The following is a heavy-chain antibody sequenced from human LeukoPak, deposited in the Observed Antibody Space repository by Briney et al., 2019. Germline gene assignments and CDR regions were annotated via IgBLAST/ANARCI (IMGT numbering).Heavy chain of an antibody. CDR1: GGSISSYY. D-gene: IGHD3-3*01. CDR2: IYTSGST. CDR3: ARLAPYYDFWSGYLSYMDV. J-gene: IGHJ6*03. V-gene: IGHV4-4*09. Sequence: PSETLSLTCTVSGGSISSYYWSWIRQPPGKGLEWIGYIYTSGSTNYNPSLKSRVTISVGTSKNQFSLKLSSVTAADTAVYYCARLAPYYDFWSGYLSYMDVWGKGTTVTVSS.